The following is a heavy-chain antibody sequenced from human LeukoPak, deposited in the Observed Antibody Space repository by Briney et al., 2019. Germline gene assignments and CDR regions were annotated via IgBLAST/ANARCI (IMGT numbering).Heavy chain of an antibody. V-gene: IGHV3-30*02. CDR1: GFTFRSFG. Sequence: GGSLRLSCAASGFTFRSFGMHFVRQAPGKGLEWVAFIRFDGSNQYYTDSVKGRFTISRDNSNNTRFLQMNNLRGDDTAVYLCAKGYGESHFDSWGQGTLVTVSS. CDR3: AKGYGESHFDS. D-gene: IGHD5-18*01. J-gene: IGHJ4*02. CDR2: IRFDGSNQ.